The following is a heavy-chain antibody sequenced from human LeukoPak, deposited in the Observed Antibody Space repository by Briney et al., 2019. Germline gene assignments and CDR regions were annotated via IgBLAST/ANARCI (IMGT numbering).Heavy chain of an antibody. D-gene: IGHD3-10*01. V-gene: IGHV3-33*01. CDR3: ARDTMVRAGHGMDV. Sequence: PGGSLRLSCAASGFTFTTYGMHWVRQAPGKGLEWVAIIWYDGSNKYYADSVKGRFTVSRDNSKNTLYLQMNSLRAEDTAVYYCARDTMVRAGHGMDVWGQGTTVTVSS. CDR2: IWYDGSNK. CDR1: GFTFTTYG. J-gene: IGHJ6*02.